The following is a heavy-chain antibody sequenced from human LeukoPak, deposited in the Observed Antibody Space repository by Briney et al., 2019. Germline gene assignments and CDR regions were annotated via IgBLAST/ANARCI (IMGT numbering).Heavy chain of an antibody. CDR2: LKQDGSDI. D-gene: IGHD3-22*01. CDR3: ARDPYDSSWGLCYFDY. CDR1: GFTFSSYW. J-gene: IGHJ4*02. Sequence: PGGSLRLSCAVSGFTFSSYWMSWVRQAPGKGLEWVANLKQDGSDIYYVDSVKGRFTISRDNAKNSLYLQMNSLRAEDTAVYYCARDPYDSSWGLCYFDYWGEGNLVTVSA. V-gene: IGHV3-7*04.